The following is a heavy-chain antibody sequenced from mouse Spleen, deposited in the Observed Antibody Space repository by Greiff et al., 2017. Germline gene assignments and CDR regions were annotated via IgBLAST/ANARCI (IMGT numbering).Heavy chain of an antibody. CDR3: KSDLGNYYAMDY. Sequence: EVMLVESGGGLVQPGGSMKLSCVASGFTFSNYWMNWVRQSPEKGLEWVAQIRLKSDNYATHYAESVKGRFTISRDDSKSSVYLQMNNLRAEDTGIYYCKSDLGNYYAMDYWGQGTSVTVSS. V-gene: IGHV6-3*01. CDR1: GFTFSNYW. CDR2: IRLKSDNYAT. J-gene: IGHJ4*01. D-gene: IGHD4-1*01.